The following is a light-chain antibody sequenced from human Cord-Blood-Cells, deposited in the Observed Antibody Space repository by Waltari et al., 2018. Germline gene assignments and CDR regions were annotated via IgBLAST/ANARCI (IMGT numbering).Light chain of an antibody. V-gene: IGKV1-39*01. CDR2: AAS. CDR3: QQSYSTLWT. Sequence: DIQMTQSPYSLSASVADTVTITCRASQSISSYLNWYQQKPGKAPKLLIYAASSLQSGVPSRFSGSGSGTDFTLTISSLQPEDFATYYCQQSYSTLWTFGQGTKVEIK. J-gene: IGKJ1*01. CDR1: QSISSY.